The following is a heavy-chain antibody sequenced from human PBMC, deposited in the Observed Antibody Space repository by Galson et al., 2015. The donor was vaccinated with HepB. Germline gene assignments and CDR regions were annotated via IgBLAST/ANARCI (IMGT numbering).Heavy chain of an antibody. J-gene: IGHJ4*02. CDR2: ISAYNGNT. D-gene: IGHD4-17*01. CDR1: GYTFTSYG. V-gene: IGHV1-18*04. Sequence: SVKVSCKASGYTFTSYGIGWVRQAPGQGLEWMGWISAYNGNTNYAQKLQGRVTMTTDTSTSTAYMELRSLRSDDTAVYYCARVESFNYGDYGPDDYWGQGTLVTVSS. CDR3: ARVESFNYGDYGPDDY.